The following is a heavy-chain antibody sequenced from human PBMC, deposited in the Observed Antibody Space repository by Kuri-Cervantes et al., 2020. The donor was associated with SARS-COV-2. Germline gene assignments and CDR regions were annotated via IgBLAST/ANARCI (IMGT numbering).Heavy chain of an antibody. CDR3: ARSPIVVVPAVALTKYFQH. J-gene: IGHJ1*01. Sequence: GGSLRLSCAASGSTFSSYGMHWVRQAPGQGLEWMGWINPNSGGTNYAQKFQGRVTMTRDTSISTAYMELSRLRSDDTAVYYCARSPIVVVPAVALTKYFQHWGQGTLVTVSS. CDR1: GSTFSSYG. V-gene: IGHV1-2*02. D-gene: IGHD2-2*01. CDR2: INPNSGGT.